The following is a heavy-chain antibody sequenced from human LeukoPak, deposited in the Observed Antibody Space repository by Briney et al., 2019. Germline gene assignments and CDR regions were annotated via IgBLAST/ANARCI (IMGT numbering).Heavy chain of an antibody. CDR2: IKSKTDGGTT. D-gene: IGHD3-10*01. Sequence: GGSLRLSCAASGFTFSNAWMSWVRQAPGKGLEWVGRIKSKTDGGTTDYAAPVKGRFTISRDDSINTLYLQMNSLKTEDTAVYYCTTAPPLLLWFGELPFDYWGQGTLVTVSS. V-gene: IGHV3-15*01. CDR1: GFTFSNAW. CDR3: TTAPPLLLWFGELPFDY. J-gene: IGHJ4*02.